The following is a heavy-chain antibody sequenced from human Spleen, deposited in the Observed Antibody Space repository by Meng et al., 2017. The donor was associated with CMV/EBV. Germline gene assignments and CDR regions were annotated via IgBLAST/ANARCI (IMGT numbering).Heavy chain of an antibody. Sequence: SVKVSCKASGGTFSNYAISWVRQAPGQGLEWMGGIIPFLGIAEYAEKFQGRVTITADESTNTAYMELSSLRSEDTAVYYCARASGWPPLFENWGLGTLVTVSS. D-gene: IGHD6-25*01. CDR1: GGTFSNYA. V-gene: IGHV1-69*10. J-gene: IGHJ4*02. CDR2: IIPFLGIA. CDR3: ARASGWPPLFEN.